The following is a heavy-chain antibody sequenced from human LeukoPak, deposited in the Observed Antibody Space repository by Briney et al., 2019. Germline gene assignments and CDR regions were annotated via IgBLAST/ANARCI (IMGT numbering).Heavy chain of an antibody. D-gene: IGHD3-10*01. V-gene: IGHV4-59*08. CDR3: ASNYYGSGSLDY. J-gene: IGHJ4*02. CDR2: IYYSGST. Sequence: PSATLPLTGTVSGGSISSYYWSWIRQPPGKGLEWIGYIYYSGSTNYNPSLKSRVTISVDTSKNQFSLKLSSVTAADTAVYYCASNYYGSGSLDYWGQGNLVTVSS. CDR1: GGSISSYY.